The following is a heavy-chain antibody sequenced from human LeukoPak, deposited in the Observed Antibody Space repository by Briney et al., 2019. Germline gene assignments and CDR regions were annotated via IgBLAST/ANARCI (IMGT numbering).Heavy chain of an antibody. CDR3: ASGDGYLQPY. J-gene: IGHJ4*02. CDR1: GFSVSGKF. Sequence: GGSLRLSCAASGFSVSGKFMSWVRQAPGKGLEWVSIIHYDGKIRYAGSVGGRFTIYRDDSENTLFLQMNSLRVDDTAVYFCASGDGYLQPYWGQGTLVTASS. D-gene: IGHD2-21*01. V-gene: IGHV3-53*01. CDR2: IHYDGKI.